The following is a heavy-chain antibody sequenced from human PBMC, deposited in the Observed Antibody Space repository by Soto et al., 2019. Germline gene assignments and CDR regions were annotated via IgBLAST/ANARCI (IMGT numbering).Heavy chain of an antibody. J-gene: IGHJ5*02. CDR3: ARTLNYNWFDP. V-gene: IGHV4-30-4*01. Sequence: PSEPLSLTCTVSGGSISSGDYYWSWIRQPPGKGLEWIGYIYYSGSTYYNPSLKSRVTISVDTSKNQFSLKLSSVTAADTAVYYCARTLNYNWFDPWGQGTLVTVSS. CDR1: GGSISSGDYY. CDR2: IYYSGST.